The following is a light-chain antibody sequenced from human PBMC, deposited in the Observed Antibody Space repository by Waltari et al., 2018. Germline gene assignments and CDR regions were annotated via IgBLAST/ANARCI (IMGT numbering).Light chain of an antibody. J-gene: IGLJ3*02. Sequence: SSELTQDPAVSVALGQTVRITCQGDSLRSYYASWYQQKPGQAPVLVIYRKNTRPSGIPYRFSGSRSVNTTSLTITGAQAEDEADYYCNSRDSSANRWVFGGGTKLTVL. CDR3: NSRDSSANRWV. CDR2: RKN. CDR1: SLRSYY. V-gene: IGLV3-19*01.